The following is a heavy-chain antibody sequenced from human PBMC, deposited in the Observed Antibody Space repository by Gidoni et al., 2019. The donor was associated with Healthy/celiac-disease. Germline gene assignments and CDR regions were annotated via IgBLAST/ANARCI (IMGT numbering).Heavy chain of an antibody. CDR2: ISGSGGST. V-gene: IGHV3-23*01. CDR3: AKDGEWLRPRSLQSFDY. CDR1: GFTFSSYA. D-gene: IGHD5-12*01. J-gene: IGHJ4*02. Sequence: EVQLLESGGGLVQPGGSLRLSCAASGFTFSSYAMSWVRQAPGKGLEWVSAISGSGGSTYYADSVKGRFTISRDNSKNTLYLQMNSLRAEDTAVYYCAKDGEWLRPRSLQSFDYWGQGTLVTVSS.